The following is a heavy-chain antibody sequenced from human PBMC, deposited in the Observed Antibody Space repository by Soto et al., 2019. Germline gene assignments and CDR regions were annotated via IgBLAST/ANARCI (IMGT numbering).Heavy chain of an antibody. J-gene: IGHJ5*02. Sequence: QVQLQESGPGLVKPSQTLSLTCTVSGGSISSGDYYWSWIRQPPGKGLEWIGYIYYSGSTYYNPSLKSRVTISVDTSKNQFSLKLSSVTAADTAVYYCARERMVRGSGTWFDPWGQGTLVTVSS. CDR3: ARERMVRGSGTWFDP. CDR1: GGSISSGDYY. CDR2: IYYSGST. D-gene: IGHD3-10*01. V-gene: IGHV4-30-4*01.